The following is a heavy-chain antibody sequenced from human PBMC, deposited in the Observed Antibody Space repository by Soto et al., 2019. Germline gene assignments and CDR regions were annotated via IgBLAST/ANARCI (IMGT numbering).Heavy chain of an antibody. V-gene: IGHV4-39*02. D-gene: IGHD2-2*01. CDR1: GGSISSNNYY. CDR2: IYYSGST. J-gene: IGHJ5*02. CDR3: AREPRYCSSTSCYENWFDP. Sequence: SETLSLTCTVSGGSISSNNYYWGWIRQPPGKGLEWIGSIYYSGSTYYNPSLKSRVTISVDTSKNQFSLKLSSVTAADTAVYYCAREPRYCSSTSCYENWFDPWGQGTLVTVSS.